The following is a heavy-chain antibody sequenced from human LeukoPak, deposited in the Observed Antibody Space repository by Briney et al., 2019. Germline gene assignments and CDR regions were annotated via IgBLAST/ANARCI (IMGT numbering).Heavy chain of an antibody. CDR3: AREVVSSEINA. CDR2: INTNTGNP. D-gene: IGHD5/OR15-5a*01. V-gene: IGHV7-4-1*02. Sequence: ASVKVSCKASGYTFTSYAMNWVRQAPGQGLEWMGWINTNTGNPTYAQGFTGRFVFSLDTSVNTAYLQISSLKADDSAMYYCAREVVSSEINAWGQGTLVTVSS. CDR1: GYTFTSYA. J-gene: IGHJ5*02.